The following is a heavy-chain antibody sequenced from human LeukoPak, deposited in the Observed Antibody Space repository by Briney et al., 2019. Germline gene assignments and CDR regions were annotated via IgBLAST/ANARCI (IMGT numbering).Heavy chain of an antibody. CDR2: INHSGST. D-gene: IGHD3-22*01. Sequence: SETLSLTCAVYGGPFSGYYWSWIRQPPGKGLEWIGEINHSGSTNYNPSLKSRVTISVDTSKNQFSLKLSSVTAADTAVYYCARGRPTITMIVVVITRAYAFDIWGQGTMVTVSS. V-gene: IGHV4-34*01. J-gene: IGHJ3*02. CDR1: GGPFSGYY. CDR3: ARGRPTITMIVVVITRAYAFDI.